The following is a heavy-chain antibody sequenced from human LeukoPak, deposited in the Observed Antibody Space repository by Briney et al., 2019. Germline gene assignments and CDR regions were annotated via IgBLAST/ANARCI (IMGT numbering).Heavy chain of an antibody. CDR1: GFXFSSYA. Sequence: PGGSLRLSCAASGFXFSSYAISWVRQAPGKGLEWVSGISVGGGSTYYADSVKGRFTISRDNSKNTLYLQMNSLRAEDTAVYYCAKMGVGSPLTPYDAFDIWGQGTMVTVSS. CDR2: ISVGGGST. J-gene: IGHJ3*02. CDR3: AKMGVGSPLTPYDAFDI. V-gene: IGHV3-23*01. D-gene: IGHD3-3*01.